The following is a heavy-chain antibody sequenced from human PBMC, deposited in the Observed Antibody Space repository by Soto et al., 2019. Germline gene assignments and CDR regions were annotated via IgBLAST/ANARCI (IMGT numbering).Heavy chain of an antibody. CDR2: IYYSGST. Sequence: SETLSLTCTVSGGSIGSYYWSWIRQPPGKGLEWIGYIYYSGSTNYNPSLKSRVTISVDTSKNQFSLKLSSVTAADTAVYYCARHGAVTSIQPHAFDIRGQRTMVTGSS. J-gene: IGHJ3*02. D-gene: IGHD6-19*01. CDR1: GGSIGSYY. V-gene: IGHV4-59*08. CDR3: ARHGAVTSIQPHAFDI.